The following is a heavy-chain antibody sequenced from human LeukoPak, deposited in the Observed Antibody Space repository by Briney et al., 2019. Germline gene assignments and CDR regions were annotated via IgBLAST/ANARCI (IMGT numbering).Heavy chain of an antibody. V-gene: IGHV3-33*01. CDR3: ARDLKGPVNDVFDM. D-gene: IGHD4-23*01. CDR2: IWFDGSND. CDR1: GFTFSTYG. Sequence: PGGSLRLSCAASGFTFSTYGMNWVRQAPGKGPEWVAVIWFDGSNDYYAESVRGRFTISRDNSKNTLYLQMNSLRAEDTAVYYCARDLKGPVNDVFDMWGQGTMVTVSS. J-gene: IGHJ3*02.